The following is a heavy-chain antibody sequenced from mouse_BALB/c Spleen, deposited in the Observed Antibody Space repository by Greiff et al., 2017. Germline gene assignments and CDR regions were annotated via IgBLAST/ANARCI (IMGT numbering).Heavy chain of an antibody. CDR1: GYTFTDYE. J-gene: IGHJ3*01. CDR2: IDPETGGT. V-gene: IGHV1-15*01. Sequence: QVQLKESGAELVRPGASVTLSCKASGYTFTDYEMHWVKQTPVHGLEWIGAIDPETGGTAYNQKFKGKATLTADKSSSTAYMELRSLTSEDSAVYYCTMITTQFAYWGQGTLVTVSA. D-gene: IGHD2-4*01. CDR3: TMITTQFAY.